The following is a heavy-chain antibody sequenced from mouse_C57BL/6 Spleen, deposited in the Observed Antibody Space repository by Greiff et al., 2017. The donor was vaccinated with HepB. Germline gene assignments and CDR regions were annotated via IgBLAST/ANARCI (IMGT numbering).Heavy chain of an antibody. V-gene: IGHV1-26*01. Sequence: EVQLQQSGPELVKPGASVKISCKASGYTFTDYYMNWVKQSHGKSLEWIGDINPNNGGTSYNQKFKGKATLTVDKSSSTAYMELRSLPSEDSAVYYCARWDYYGSSYDYAMDYWGQGTSVTVSS. D-gene: IGHD1-1*01. CDR1: GYTFTDYY. J-gene: IGHJ4*01. CDR3: ARWDYYGSSYDYAMDY. CDR2: INPNNGGT.